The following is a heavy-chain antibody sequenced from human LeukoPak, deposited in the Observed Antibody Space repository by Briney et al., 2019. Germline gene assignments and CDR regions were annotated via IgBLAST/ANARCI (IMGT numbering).Heavy chain of an antibody. D-gene: IGHD1-26*01. CDR3: ARGFGSGSDFFDY. CDR1: GFTFTRYG. J-gene: IGHJ4*02. Sequence: PGGSLRLSCAASGFTFTRYGIHWVRQAPGKGLEWVAIIWYDESTKYYADSVRGRFTISRDNSKNTVNLQMNSLRAEDTAMYYCARGFGSGSDFFDYWGQGALVTVSS. CDR2: IWYDESTK. V-gene: IGHV3-33*01.